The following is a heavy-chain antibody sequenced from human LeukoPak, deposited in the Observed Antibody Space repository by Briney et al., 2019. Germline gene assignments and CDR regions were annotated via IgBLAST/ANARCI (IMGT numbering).Heavy chain of an antibody. CDR2: INTNTGNP. J-gene: IGHJ3*02. CDR1: GYTFTSYA. CDR3: ARELGSSSWYLSVFPSQRPFGGAFDI. Sequence: GASVKVSCKASGYTFTSYAMNWVRQAPGQGLEWMGWINTNTGNPTYAQGFTGRFVFSLDTSVSTAYLQISSLKAEDTAVYYCARELGSSSWYLSVFPSQRPFGGAFDIWGQGTMVTVSS. D-gene: IGHD6-13*01. V-gene: IGHV7-4-1*02.